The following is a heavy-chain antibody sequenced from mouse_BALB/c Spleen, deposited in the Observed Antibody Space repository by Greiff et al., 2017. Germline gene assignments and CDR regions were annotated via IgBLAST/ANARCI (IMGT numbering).Heavy chain of an antibody. J-gene: IGHJ2*01. Sequence: EVMLVESGGDLVKPGGSLKLSCAASGFTFSSYGMSWVRQTPDKRLEWVATISSGGSYTYYPDSVKGRFTISRDNAKNTLYLQMSSLKSEDTAMYYCARRGLYDYDGVYWGQGTTLTVSS. V-gene: IGHV5-6*02. CDR1: GFTFSSYG. CDR3: ARRGLYDYDGVY. CDR2: ISSGGSYT. D-gene: IGHD2-4*01.